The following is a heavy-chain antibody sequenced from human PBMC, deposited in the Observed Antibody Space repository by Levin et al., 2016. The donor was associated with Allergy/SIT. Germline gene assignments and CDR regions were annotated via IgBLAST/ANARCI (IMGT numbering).Heavy chain of an antibody. CDR1: GGSFSGYY. Sequence: SETLSLTCAVYGGSFSGYYWSWIRQPPGKGLEWIGEINHSGSTNYNPSLKSRVTISVDTSKNQFSLKLSSVTAADTAVYYCARGRCSSTSCYRQRAMRHVYYFDYWGQGTLVTVSS. J-gene: IGHJ4*02. CDR2: INHSGST. CDR3: ARGRCSSTSCYRQRAMRHVYYFDY. V-gene: IGHV4-34*01. D-gene: IGHD2-2*02.